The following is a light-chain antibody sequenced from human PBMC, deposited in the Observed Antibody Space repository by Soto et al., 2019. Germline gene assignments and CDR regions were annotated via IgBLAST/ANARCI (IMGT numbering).Light chain of an antibody. V-gene: IGKV3-15*01. CDR3: QQRSNWPPWT. CDR2: GAS. Sequence: EVLVTQSPATLSVSPGEGVTLSCRASQSVSTDLAWYQQKPGQAPRLLIYGASIRAIGVPDRFSGSGSGTEFTLTISSLQSEDFAVYYCQQRSNWPPWTFGQGTKVDIK. CDR1: QSVSTD. J-gene: IGKJ1*01.